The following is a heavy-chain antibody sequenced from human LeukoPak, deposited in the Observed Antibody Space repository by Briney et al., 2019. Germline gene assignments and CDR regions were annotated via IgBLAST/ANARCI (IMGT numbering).Heavy chain of an antibody. J-gene: IGHJ4*02. CDR2: IKQDGSEK. Sequence: GGSLRLSCAASGFTFSSYWMTWVRQAPGKGLEWVANIKQDGSEKYYVDSVKGRFTISRDNAKNLLYLQTNSLRAEDTAMYFCARGSSLWFGDRWGQRTLVTVSS. CDR1: GFTFSSYW. V-gene: IGHV3-7*03. D-gene: IGHD3-10*01. CDR3: ARGSSLWFGDR.